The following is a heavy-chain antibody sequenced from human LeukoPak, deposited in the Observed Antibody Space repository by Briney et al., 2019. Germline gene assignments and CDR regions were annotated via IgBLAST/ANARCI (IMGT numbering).Heavy chain of an antibody. CDR1: GFTFGTFG. J-gene: IGHJ4*02. D-gene: IGHD3-16*01. V-gene: IGHV3-33*01. CDR3: ARDSLGGDY. CDR2: IWNDGSKK. Sequence: GGFLRLSCAASGFTFGTFGMHWVRRAPGKGLEWVAVIWNDGSKKFYADSVKGRFTISRDNSKNTLYLQMNSLRAEDTAVYYCARDSLGGDYWGQGTLVTVSS.